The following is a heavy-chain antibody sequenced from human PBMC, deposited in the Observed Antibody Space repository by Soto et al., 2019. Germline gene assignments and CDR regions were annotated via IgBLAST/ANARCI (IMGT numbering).Heavy chain of an antibody. D-gene: IGHD6-13*01. V-gene: IGHV1-69*06. Sequence: WASVKVSCKASGGTFSSYAISWVRQAPGQGLEWMGGVIPIFGTANYAQKFQGRVTITADKSTSTAYMELSSLRSEDTAVYYCARGPQAAAETALCYWGQGTLVTVSS. J-gene: IGHJ4*02. CDR2: VIPIFGTA. CDR1: GGTFSSYA. CDR3: ARGPQAAAETALCY.